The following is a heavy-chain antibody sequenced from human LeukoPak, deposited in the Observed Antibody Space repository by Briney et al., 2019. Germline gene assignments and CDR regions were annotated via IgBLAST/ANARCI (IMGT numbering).Heavy chain of an antibody. J-gene: IGHJ2*01. CDR1: GGSISSGGYS. D-gene: IGHD5/OR15-5a*01. V-gene: IGHV4-30-2*01. CDR3: ASSTSLYWYFDL. Sequence: PSETLSLTCAVSGGSISSGGYSWSWIRQPPGKGLEWIGYIYHSGSTHYNPSLKSRVTISVDRSKNQFSLKLSSVTAADTAVYYCASSTSLYWYFDLWGRGTLVTVSS. CDR2: IYHSGST.